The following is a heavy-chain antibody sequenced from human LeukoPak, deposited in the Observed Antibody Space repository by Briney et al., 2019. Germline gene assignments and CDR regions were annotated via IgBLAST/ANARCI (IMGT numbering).Heavy chain of an antibody. D-gene: IGHD2-21*01. CDR1: GGSITSNH. CDR2: VHHSGGT. J-gene: IGHJ4*02. V-gene: IGHV4-4*02. Sequence: SETLSLTCTVSGGSITSNHWSWVRQPPGKGLEWIGQVHHSGGTSYNPSLRSRVTISIDKSENQFSLKLNSVTTADTAVYYCARHGGHYQSDDWGQGTLVTISS. CDR3: ARHGGHYQSDD.